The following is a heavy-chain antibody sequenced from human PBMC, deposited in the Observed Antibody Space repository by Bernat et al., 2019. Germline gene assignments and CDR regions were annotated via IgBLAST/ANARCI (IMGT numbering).Heavy chain of an antibody. CDR2: IYPGDSDT. CDR3: ARHACGGDCYSDY. D-gene: IGHD2-21*02. V-gene: IGHV5-51*01. Sequence: EVQLVQSGAEVKKPGESLKTSCKGSGYSFSTHWIAWVRQMPGKGLECMGIIYPGDSDTKYSPSFQGQVTISADKSINTAYLQLSGLKASDTAMYYCARHACGGDCYSDYWGQGTLVTVSS. CDR1: GYSFSTHW. J-gene: IGHJ4*02.